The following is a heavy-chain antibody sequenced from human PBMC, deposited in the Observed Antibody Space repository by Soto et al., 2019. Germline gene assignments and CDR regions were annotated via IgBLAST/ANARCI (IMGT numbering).Heavy chain of an antibody. CDR2: IYYSGNA. J-gene: IGHJ4*02. D-gene: IGHD6-13*01. CDR3: ARHKDTSSRYLLPDF. Sequence: ETLSLTCTVSGGSITSRTYYWGWIRQPPGKGLEWIGSIYYSGNAYYNPSLKSRVAVSVDTSKNQFSLKVTSVTATDTAVYYCARHKDTSSRYLLPDFWGQGTLVTVSS. CDR1: GGSITSRTYY. V-gene: IGHV4-39*01.